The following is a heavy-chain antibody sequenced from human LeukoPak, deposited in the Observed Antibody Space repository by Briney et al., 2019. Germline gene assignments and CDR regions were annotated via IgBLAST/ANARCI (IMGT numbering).Heavy chain of an antibody. CDR3: ANDFWSAPQVC. D-gene: IGHD3-3*01. Sequence: GGSLRLSCAASEFTFNNYAMSWVRQAPGKGLEWVAFISYDGSNTWYTDSVKGRFSISRDYSKKTVSLQMNSLRVEDTAVYYCANDFWSAPQVCWGQEILVTVSS. CDR2: ISYDGSNT. V-gene: IGHV3-30*18. J-gene: IGHJ4*02. CDR1: EFTFNNYA.